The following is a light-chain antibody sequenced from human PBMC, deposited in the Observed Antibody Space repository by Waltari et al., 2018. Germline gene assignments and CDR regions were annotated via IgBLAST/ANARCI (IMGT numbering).Light chain of an antibody. CDR2: EVT. CDR3: SSYAGSGNVV. Sequence: QSALTQPPSASGSPGQSVTISCTGTSSDIGTYNLVSWYQQGPGKAPKLIIYEVTKRPSGVPYRFSGSKSGNPASLTVSGLQADDEADYYCSSYAGSGNVVFGGGTKLTVL. V-gene: IGLV2-8*01. J-gene: IGLJ3*02. CDR1: SSDIGTYNL.